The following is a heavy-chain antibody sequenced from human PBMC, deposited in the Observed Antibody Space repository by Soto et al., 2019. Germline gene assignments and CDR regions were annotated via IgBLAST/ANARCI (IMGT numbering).Heavy chain of an antibody. CDR1: GFTFSSYG. J-gene: IGHJ6*02. CDR3: AKELTMIVVVITETYGMDV. V-gene: IGHV3-30*18. Sequence: QVQLVESGGGVVQPGRSLRLSCAASGFTFSSYGMHWVRQAPGKGLEWVAVISYDGSNKYYADSVKGRFTISRDNSKNTLYLQINSVSAEDTAVYYCAKELTMIVVVITETYGMDVWGQGTTVTVSS. D-gene: IGHD3-22*01. CDR2: ISYDGSNK.